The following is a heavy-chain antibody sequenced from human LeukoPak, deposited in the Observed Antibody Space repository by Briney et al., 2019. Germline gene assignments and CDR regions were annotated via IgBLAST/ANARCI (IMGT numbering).Heavy chain of an antibody. J-gene: IGHJ4*02. CDR2: IYYSGST. CDR1: GGSISSYY. D-gene: IGHD3-22*01. CDR3: ARGGQRYDSSGLVLYY. V-gene: IGHV4-59*12. Sequence: PSETLSLTCTVSGGSISSYYWSWIRQPPGKGLEWIGYIYYSGSTNYNPSLKSRVTISVDTSKNQFSLKLSSVTAADTAVYYCARGGQRYDSSGLVLYYWGQGTLVTVSS.